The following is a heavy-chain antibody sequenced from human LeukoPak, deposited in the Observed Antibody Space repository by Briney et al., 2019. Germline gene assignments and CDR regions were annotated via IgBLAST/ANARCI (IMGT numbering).Heavy chain of an antibody. CDR3: ARAGTSSDWYGNCFDS. CDR1: GDSVSSNNAA. V-gene: IGHV6-1*01. CDR2: TYYRSQWYN. J-gene: IGHJ5*01. D-gene: IGHD6-19*01. Sequence: SQTLSLTCVISGDSVSSNNAAWNWIRQSPSRGLEWLGRTYYRSQWYNDYAESVKSRMTIKPDTSTNQVSLQVNSVTPEDTAVYYCARAGTSSDWYGNCFDSWGQGTLVTVSS.